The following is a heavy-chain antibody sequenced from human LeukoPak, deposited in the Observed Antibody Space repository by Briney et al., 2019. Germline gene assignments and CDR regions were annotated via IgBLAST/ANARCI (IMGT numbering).Heavy chain of an antibody. CDR2: IYSGGST. CDR3: ARASRALRYYYYYGMDV. Sequence: GGSLRLSCAASGFTVSSNYMSWVRQAPGKGLEWVSVIYSGGSTYYADSVKGRFTISRDNSKNTLYPQMNSLRAEDTAVYYCARASRALRYYYYYGMDVWGQGTTVTVSS. D-gene: IGHD4-17*01. CDR1: GFTVSSNY. J-gene: IGHJ6*02. V-gene: IGHV3-53*01.